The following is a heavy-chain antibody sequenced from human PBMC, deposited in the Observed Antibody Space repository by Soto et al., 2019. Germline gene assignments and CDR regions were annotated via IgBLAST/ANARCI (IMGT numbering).Heavy chain of an antibody. J-gene: IGHJ3*02. V-gene: IGHV1-8*01. CDR3: ARGATYCSSTSCPTDQDAFAI. Sequence: ASVKVSCKASGYTFTSYDINWVRQATGQGLEWMGWMNPNSGNTGYAQKFQGRVTMTRNTSISTAYMELSSLRSEDTAVYYCARGATYCSSTSCPTDQDAFAIWGQGTMVTVSS. CDR1: GYTFTSYD. D-gene: IGHD2-2*01. CDR2: MNPNSGNT.